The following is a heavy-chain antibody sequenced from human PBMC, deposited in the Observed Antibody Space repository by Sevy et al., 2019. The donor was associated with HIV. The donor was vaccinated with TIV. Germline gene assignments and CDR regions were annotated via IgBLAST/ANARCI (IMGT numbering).Heavy chain of an antibody. CDR3: ASSYFDSSGYSPLFYYGMDV. CDR1: GGTFINYA. D-gene: IGHD3-22*01. J-gene: IGHJ6*02. V-gene: IGHV1-69*13. Sequence: ASVKVSCKASGGTFINYAVTWVRQAPVQGLEWMGGFIPMFDTTNSAQKFQGRVTLTADGSTSTAYMELSSLRSEDTAVYYCASSYFDSSGYSPLFYYGMDVWGQGTTVTVSS. CDR2: FIPMFDTT.